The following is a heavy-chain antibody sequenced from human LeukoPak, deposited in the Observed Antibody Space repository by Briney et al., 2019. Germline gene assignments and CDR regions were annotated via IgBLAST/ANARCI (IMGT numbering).Heavy chain of an antibody. CDR1: GFTFSDYY. J-gene: IGHJ6*03. D-gene: IGHD3-3*01. CDR2: ISSSGSML. Sequence: GGSLRLSCTVSGFTFSDYYMSWVRQAPGKGLEWVSYISSSGSMLHYADSVEGRFTISRDNAKNSLYLQMSSLRVEDTAVYYCAKDPLRFLEWSQGYMDVWGKGTTVTVSS. V-gene: IGHV3-11*04. CDR3: AKDPLRFLEWSQGYMDV.